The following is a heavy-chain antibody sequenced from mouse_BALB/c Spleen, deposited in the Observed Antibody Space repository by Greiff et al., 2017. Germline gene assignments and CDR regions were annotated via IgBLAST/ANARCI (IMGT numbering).Heavy chain of an antibody. J-gene: IGHJ3*01. D-gene: IGHD2-1*01. CDR3: ASDYGNYGFAY. Sequence: QVQLQQPGAELVKPGASVKLSCKASGYTFTSYWMHWVKQRPGQGLEWIGEINPSNGRTNYNEKFKSKATLTVDKSSSTAYMQLSSLTSEDSAVYYCASDYGNYGFAYWGQGTLVTVSA. CDR2: INPSNGRT. V-gene: IGHV1S81*02. CDR1: GYTFTSYW.